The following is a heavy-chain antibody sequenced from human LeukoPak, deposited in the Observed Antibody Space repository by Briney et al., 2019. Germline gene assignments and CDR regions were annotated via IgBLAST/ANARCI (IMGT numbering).Heavy chain of an antibody. J-gene: IGHJ4*02. CDR3: ARERTYCGGDCYSD. V-gene: IGHV4-4*02. CDR1: GGSISSSNW. Sequence: SGTLSLTCAVSGGSISSSNWWSWVRQPPGQGLEWIGEIYHSGSTNYNPSLKSRVTISVDKSKNQFSLKLSSVTAADTAVYYCARERTYCGGDCYSDWGQGTLVTVSS. CDR2: IYHSGST. D-gene: IGHD2-21*02.